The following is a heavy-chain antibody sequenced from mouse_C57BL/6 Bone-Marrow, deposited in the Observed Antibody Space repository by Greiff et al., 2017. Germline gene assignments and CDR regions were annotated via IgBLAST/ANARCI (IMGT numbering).Heavy chain of an antibody. CDR1: GSPFTDYN. CDR3: ARGPWDY. J-gene: IGHJ2*01. V-gene: IGHV1-22*01. Sequence: EVQLQQSGPELVKPGASVKMSCKASGSPFTDYNMPWVKQSPGTSLAWIGYIHPNNGGTSYNQKFKGKATVTVNKSSSTAYMELRSLTSEDTAVDYCARGPWDYWGQGTTLTGSS. CDR2: IHPNNGGT.